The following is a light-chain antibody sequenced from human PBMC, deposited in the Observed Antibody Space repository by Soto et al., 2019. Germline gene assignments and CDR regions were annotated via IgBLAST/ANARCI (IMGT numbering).Light chain of an antibody. J-gene: IGKJ1*01. CDR1: QSILHSPNNKDA. CDR2: WAS. Sequence: DIVMTQSPDSLAVSLGERATINCKSSQSILHSPNNKDALTCYQQKPGQPPKLLINWASTRESGVPDRFSGPGSGTDFTLTISSLQAEDVAVYYCQQFYTTPTFGQGTRVEIK. CDR3: QQFYTTPT. V-gene: IGKV4-1*01.